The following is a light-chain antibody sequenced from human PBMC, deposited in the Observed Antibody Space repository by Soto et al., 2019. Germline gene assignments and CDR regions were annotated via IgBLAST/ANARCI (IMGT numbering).Light chain of an antibody. CDR3: SSYTSTTTLV. V-gene: IGLV2-14*01. Sequence: QAVVTQPASVSGSPGQSITISCTGTTNDVGSYQYVSWYQHHPGKAPKLLIYEVSNRPSGLSSRFSGSKSGNTASLTISGLQAEDEADYYCSSYTSTTTLVFGGGTKLTVL. CDR2: EVS. J-gene: IGLJ3*02. CDR1: TNDVGSYQY.